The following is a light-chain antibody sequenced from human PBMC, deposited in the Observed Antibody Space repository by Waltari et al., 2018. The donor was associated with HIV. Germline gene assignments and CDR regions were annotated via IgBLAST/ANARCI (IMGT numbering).Light chain of an antibody. CDR3: QQYNKFPAT. CDR2: KAS. Sequence: DIQMTQSPSTLSASVGDRVIITCRASQSISAWLAWYQQIPGKAPKLLIYKASNLQSGVPSRFSVSGSGTEFTLTISSLQPDDFATYYCQQYNKFPATFGPGTKVDIK. J-gene: IGKJ3*01. CDR1: QSISAW. V-gene: IGKV1-5*03.